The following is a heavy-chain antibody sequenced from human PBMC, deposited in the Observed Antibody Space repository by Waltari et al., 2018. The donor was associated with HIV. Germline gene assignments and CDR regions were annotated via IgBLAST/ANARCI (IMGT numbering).Heavy chain of an antibody. V-gene: IGHV1-18*01. CDR3: ARDHYYGSSGYYSDY. CDR2: ISGYNGDT. CDR1: GYTFTNYG. D-gene: IGHD3-22*01. Sequence: QVHLVQSGAELRKPGASVTVSCKASGYTFTNYGITWVRQAPGQGLEWMGWISGYNGDTKHAQKVRGRVTMTTDTSTSTAYVEMGSLRFDDTAVYYCARDHYYGSSGYYSDYWGQGTLVTVSS. J-gene: IGHJ4*02.